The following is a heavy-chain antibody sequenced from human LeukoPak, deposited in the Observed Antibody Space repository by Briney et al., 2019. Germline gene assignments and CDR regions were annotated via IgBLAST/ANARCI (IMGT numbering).Heavy chain of an antibody. CDR2: ISAYNGNT. CDR3: ARDSSGVFDY. V-gene: IGHV1-18*01. D-gene: IGHD3-22*01. CDR1: GYTFTSYG. Sequence: ASVKVSCKASGYTFTSYGISWVRQAPGQGLEWMGWISAYNGNTNYAQKLQGRVTITADESTSTAYMELSSLRSEDTAVYYCARDSSGVFDYWGQGTLVTVSS. J-gene: IGHJ4*02.